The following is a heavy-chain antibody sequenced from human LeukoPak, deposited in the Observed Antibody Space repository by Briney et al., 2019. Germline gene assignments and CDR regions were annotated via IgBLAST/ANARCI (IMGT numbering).Heavy chain of an antibody. CDR1: GFSFSTYT. V-gene: IGHV3-21*06. Sequence: GGSLRLSCAGSGFSFSTYTMTWVRQAPGKGLEWVASISSGGDHMFYIDSVKGRFTISRDDARNSLHLQMNSLRAEDTAVYYCAIAPLSAVVLYWGQGTLVTVSS. D-gene: IGHD2-21*01. CDR3: AIAPLSAVVLY. CDR2: ISSGGDHM. J-gene: IGHJ4*02.